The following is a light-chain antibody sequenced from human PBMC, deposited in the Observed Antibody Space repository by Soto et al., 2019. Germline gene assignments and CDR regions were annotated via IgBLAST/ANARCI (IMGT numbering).Light chain of an antibody. V-gene: IGKV1-39*01. Sequence: DIQMTQSPSSLSASVGDRVTISCRAAQSISTYLNWYQQKPGTAPRLLIYSASSVKTGVPPRFSGSGSGRDFTLTISRLRPEDIATYFCQQSYTSPPWTFGQGTKVEIK. CDR2: SAS. CDR1: QSISTY. CDR3: QQSYTSPPWT. J-gene: IGKJ1*01.